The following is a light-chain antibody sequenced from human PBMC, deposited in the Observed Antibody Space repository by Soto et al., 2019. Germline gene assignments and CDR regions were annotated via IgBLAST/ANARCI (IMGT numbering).Light chain of an antibody. CDR2: AAS. V-gene: IGKV1-39*01. CDR1: QSINNY. Sequence: DIQMTQSPSSLSASIGDRVSITCRASQSINNYLNWYQQKPGEAPKVLIYAASSLQSGVPPRFSGSGSGTDFTLTISGLQPDDFATYYCQHYDTYRATFGLGTKVDI. CDR3: QHYDTYRAT. J-gene: IGKJ1*01.